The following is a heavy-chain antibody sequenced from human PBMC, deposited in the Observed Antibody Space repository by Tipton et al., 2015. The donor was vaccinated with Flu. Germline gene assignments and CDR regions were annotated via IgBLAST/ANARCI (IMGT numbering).Heavy chain of an antibody. D-gene: IGHD3-22*01. V-gene: IGHV4-59*01. J-gene: IGHJ5*02. Sequence: TLSLTCTVSGASISSYYWSWIRQPPGKGLEWIGYIYYSGITNYNPSLKSRVTISVDTSKNQFSLRLSSVTAADTAVYYCARVGGDYRDTSGFIPWSDLWGQGTLVTVSS. CDR2: IYYSGIT. CDR1: GASISSYY. CDR3: ARVGGDYRDTSGFIPWSDL.